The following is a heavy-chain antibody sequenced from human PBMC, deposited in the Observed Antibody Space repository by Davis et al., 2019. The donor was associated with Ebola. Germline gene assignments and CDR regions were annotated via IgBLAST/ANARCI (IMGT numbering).Heavy chain of an antibody. CDR1: GFTFSSYA. J-gene: IGHJ4*02. CDR3: AKVTVQGSFDY. D-gene: IGHD3-10*01. V-gene: IGHV3-23*01. CDR2: ISGSGGST. Sequence: GESLKTSSAASGFTFSSYAMSWLRQAPGKGLEWVLAISGSGGSTYYADSVKGRFTISRDNSKNTLYLQMNSLRAEDTAVYYCAKVTVQGSFDYWGQGTLVTVSS.